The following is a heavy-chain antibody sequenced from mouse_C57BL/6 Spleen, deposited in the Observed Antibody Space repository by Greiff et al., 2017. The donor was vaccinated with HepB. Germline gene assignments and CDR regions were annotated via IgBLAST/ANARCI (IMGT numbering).Heavy chain of an antibody. CDR3: AREGGDYPFAY. V-gene: IGHV5-4*01. J-gene: IGHJ3*01. D-gene: IGHD2-4*01. CDR1: GFTFSSYA. CDR2: ISDGGSYT. Sequence: EVQLVESGGGLVKPGGSLKLSCAASGFTFSSYAMSWVRQTPEKRLEWVATISDGGSYTYYPDNVKGRFTISRDNAKNNLYLQMSHLKSEDTAMYYCAREGGDYPFAYWGQGTLVTVAA.